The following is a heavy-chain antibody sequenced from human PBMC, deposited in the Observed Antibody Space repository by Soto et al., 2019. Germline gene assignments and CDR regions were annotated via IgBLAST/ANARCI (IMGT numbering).Heavy chain of an antibody. D-gene: IGHD2-15*01. V-gene: IGHV1-69*13. Sequence: GASVKVSCKASGPTFSSYAISWVRQAPGQGLEWMGGIIPIFGTANYAQKFQGRVTITADESTSTAYMELSSLRSEDTAVYYCASGHCSGGSCPKGDAFDIWGQGTMVTVSS. J-gene: IGHJ3*02. CDR2: IIPIFGTA. CDR1: GPTFSSYA. CDR3: ASGHCSGGSCPKGDAFDI.